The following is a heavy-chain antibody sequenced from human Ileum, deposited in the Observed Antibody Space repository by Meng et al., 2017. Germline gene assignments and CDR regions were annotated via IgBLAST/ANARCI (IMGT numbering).Heavy chain of an antibody. CDR2: ISAYSGNT. Sequence: QVQLVQSGAEVKNPGASVNVSCKASGYIFTRYGIGWVRQAPGQGLEWMGWISAYSGNTKYAQKLQGRVTMTTDTSTSTAYMELRNLRSDDTAVYYCARDTVGTTLGDYWGQGTLVTVSS. V-gene: IGHV1-18*01. D-gene: IGHD4-23*01. J-gene: IGHJ4*02. CDR1: GYIFTRYG. CDR3: ARDTVGTTLGDY.